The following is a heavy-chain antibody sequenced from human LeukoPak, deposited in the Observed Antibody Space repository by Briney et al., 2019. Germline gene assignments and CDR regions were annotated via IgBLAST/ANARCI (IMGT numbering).Heavy chain of an antibody. CDR3: ARDHYDSSGSLDY. CDR1: GFTFSTYS. Sequence: GGSLRLSCAASGFTFSTYSLNWVRQAPGKGLEWVSSISSSSSYIYYADSAKGRFTISRDNAKNSLYLQMNSLRAEDTAVYYCARDHYDSSGSLDYWGQGTLVTVSS. CDR2: ISSSSSYI. D-gene: IGHD3-22*01. V-gene: IGHV3-21*01. J-gene: IGHJ4*02.